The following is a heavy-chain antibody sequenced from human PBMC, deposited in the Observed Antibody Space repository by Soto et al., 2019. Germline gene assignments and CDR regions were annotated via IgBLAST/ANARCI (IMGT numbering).Heavy chain of an antibody. V-gene: IGHV1-46*01. D-gene: IGHD6-13*01. CDR1: GYTFTSYY. CDR3: ARDLYSSSWYRNGFDY. J-gene: IGHJ4*02. CDR2: INPSGGST. Sequence: QVQLVQSGAEVKKPGASVKVSCKASGYTFTSYYMHWVRQAPGQGLEWMGIINPSGGSTSYAQKFQGRVTMTRDTSTSTGYMELSSLRSEDTAVYYCARDLYSSSWYRNGFDYWGQGTLVTVSS.